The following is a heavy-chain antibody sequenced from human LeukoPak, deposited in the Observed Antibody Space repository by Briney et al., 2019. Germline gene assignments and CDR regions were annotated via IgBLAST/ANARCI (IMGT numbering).Heavy chain of an antibody. CDR1: GFTFSNYG. Sequence: ETGGSLRLSCAASGFTFSNYGMSWVRQAPGRGLEWVSAISGSGGGTYYADSVKGRFTISRDNSKNTLYLQMNSLRAEDTAVYYCAKDGFYCSSTNCYLDYWGQGTLVTVSS. CDR3: AKDGFYCSSTNCYLDY. CDR2: ISGSGGGT. D-gene: IGHD2-2*01. J-gene: IGHJ4*02. V-gene: IGHV3-23*01.